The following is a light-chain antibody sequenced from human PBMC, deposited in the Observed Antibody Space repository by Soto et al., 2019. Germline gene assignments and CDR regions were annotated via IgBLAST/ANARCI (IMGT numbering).Light chain of an antibody. CDR1: QNSSNY. Sequence: DIQMTQSPSSLSASVGDRVTITCQASQNSSNYLNWYQQKPGTAPKLLIYDASNLETGVPSRVSESESGTDFTFTISSLQPEDIATYYCQQYDNLPPYTFGQGTKLEIK. CDR2: DAS. CDR3: QQYDNLPPYT. V-gene: IGKV1-33*01. J-gene: IGKJ2*01.